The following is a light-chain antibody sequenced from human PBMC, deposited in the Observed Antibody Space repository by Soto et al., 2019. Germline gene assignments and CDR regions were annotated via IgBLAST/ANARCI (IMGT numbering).Light chain of an antibody. CDR2: EVS. Sequence: QTALTQHASVSGSPGQSITISCTGTSSDVGGYNYVSWYQQHPGKAPKLMIYEVSNRPSGVSNHFSGSKSGNTASLTISGLQAEDEADYYCSSYTSSSTYVFGTGTKVTVL. J-gene: IGLJ1*01. CDR3: SSYTSSSTYV. CDR1: SSDVGGYNY. V-gene: IGLV2-14*01.